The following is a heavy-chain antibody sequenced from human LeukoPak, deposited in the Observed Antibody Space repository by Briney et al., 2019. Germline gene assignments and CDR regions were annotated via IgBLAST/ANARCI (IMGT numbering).Heavy chain of an antibody. V-gene: IGHV3-23*01. CDR3: AKPYSNPRWNEDY. J-gene: IGHJ4*02. CDR1: RFTFSSYG. CDR2: ISGSGGST. Sequence: GGSLRLSCAASRFTFSSYGMHWVRQAPGKGLEWVSAISGSGGSTYYADSVKGRFTISGDNSKNTLYLQMNSLRAEDTAVYYCAKPYSNPRWNEDYWGQGTLVTVSS. D-gene: IGHD4-11*01.